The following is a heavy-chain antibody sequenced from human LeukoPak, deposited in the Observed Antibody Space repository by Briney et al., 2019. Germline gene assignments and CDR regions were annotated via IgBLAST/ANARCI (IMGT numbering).Heavy chain of an antibody. D-gene: IGHD4-17*01. J-gene: IGHJ4*02. CDR3: ARDNYYGDYTIGY. V-gene: IGHV3-21*01. CDR2: ISSSSSYI. Sequence: GGSLRLSCAASGFSFSTYSMNWVRQAPGKGLEWVSSISSSSSYIYYADSVRGRFTISRDNAKNSLYLQMNSLRAEDTAVYFCARDNYYGDYTIGYWGQGTLVTVSS. CDR1: GFSFSTYS.